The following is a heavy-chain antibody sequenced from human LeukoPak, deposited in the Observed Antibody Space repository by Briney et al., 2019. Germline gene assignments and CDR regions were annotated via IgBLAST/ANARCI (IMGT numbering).Heavy chain of an antibody. Sequence: SQTLSLTCAVSGGSISSGGYSWSWIRQPPGKGLEWIVYIYHSGSTYYNPSLKSRVTISVDRSKNQFSLKLSSVTAADTAVYYCARGSPDYCSSTSCSHYYYGMDVWGQGTTVTVSS. J-gene: IGHJ6*02. D-gene: IGHD2-2*01. CDR3: ARGSPDYCSSTSCSHYYYGMDV. CDR2: IYHSGST. CDR1: GGSISSGGYS. V-gene: IGHV4-30-2*01.